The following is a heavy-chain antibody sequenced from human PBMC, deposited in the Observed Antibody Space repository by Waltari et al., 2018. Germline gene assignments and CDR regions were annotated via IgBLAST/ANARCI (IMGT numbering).Heavy chain of an antibody. CDR1: GFAFNTFI. CDR3: ARGRSYGMDV. V-gene: IGHV3-30*03. Sequence: QVQLMESGGGVVQPGQSLSRSFAASGFAFNTFIFHWVRTAPGKGLGWVASILNDGSDTKYADSVMGRFSISRDNSENTVYLQMDTLNIEDTGVYYCARGRSYGMDVWGQGTAVTVSS. J-gene: IGHJ6*02. CDR2: ILNDGSDT.